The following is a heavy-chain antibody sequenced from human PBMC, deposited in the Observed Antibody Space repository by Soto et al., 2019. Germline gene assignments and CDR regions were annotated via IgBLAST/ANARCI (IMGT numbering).Heavy chain of an antibody. J-gene: IGHJ3*02. V-gene: IGHV4-30-4*01. D-gene: IGHD5-12*01. CDR1: GGSISSGDYY. Sequence: PSETLSLTCTVSGGSISSGDYYWSWIRQPPGKGLEWIGYIYYSGSTYYNPSPKSRVTISVDTSKNQFSLKLSSVTAADTAVYYCARDLEMATPVGTANAFDIWGQGTMVTVSS. CDR2: IYYSGST. CDR3: ARDLEMATPVGTANAFDI.